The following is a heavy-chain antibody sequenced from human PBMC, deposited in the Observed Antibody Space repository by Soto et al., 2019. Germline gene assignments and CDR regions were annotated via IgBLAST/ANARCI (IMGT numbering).Heavy chain of an antibody. V-gene: IGHV1-18*01. J-gene: IGHJ4*02. CDR1: GYTFTSYG. CDR2: ISAYNGNT. CDR3: ARENYDSSGYYYEYLDY. D-gene: IGHD3-22*01. Sequence: ASVKVSCKASGYTFTSYGISWVRQAPGHGLEWMGWISAYNGNTNYAQKLQGRVTMTTDTSTSTAYMELRSLRSDDTAVYYCARENYDSSGYYYEYLDYWGQGTLVTVSS.